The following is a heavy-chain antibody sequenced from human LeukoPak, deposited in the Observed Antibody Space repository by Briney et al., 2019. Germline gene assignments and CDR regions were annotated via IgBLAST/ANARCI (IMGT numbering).Heavy chain of an antibody. Sequence: GGSLRLSCAASGFTVSISYMTWVRQAPGKGLEWVSLIYSGGSTYYADSVKGRFTISRDNSKNTVYLQMNSLRAEDTAVYYCARGDYSYYFLDYWGQGTLVTVSS. CDR2: IYSGGST. CDR3: ARGDYSYYFLDY. V-gene: IGHV3-53*01. J-gene: IGHJ4*02. D-gene: IGHD4-11*01. CDR1: GFTVSISY.